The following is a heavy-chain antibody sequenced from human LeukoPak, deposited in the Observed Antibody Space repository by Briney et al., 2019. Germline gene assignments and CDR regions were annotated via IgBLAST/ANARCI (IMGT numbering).Heavy chain of an antibody. CDR1: GFTFSSYW. Sequence: GGSLRLSCAASGFTFSSYWMHSVRQAPGKGLGWVSRIHSDGNSTNYADSVKGRFTISRDNAKNTLYLQMNSLRAEDTSMYYCAKAGHPTVNEYYYYYYMDVWGNGTTVTVAS. CDR2: IHSDGNST. D-gene: IGHD4-11*01. CDR3: AKAGHPTVNEYYYYYYMDV. J-gene: IGHJ6*03. V-gene: IGHV3-74*01.